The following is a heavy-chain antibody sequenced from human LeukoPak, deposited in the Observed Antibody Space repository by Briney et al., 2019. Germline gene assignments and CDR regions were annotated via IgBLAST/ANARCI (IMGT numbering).Heavy chain of an antibody. CDR2: ISSGARST. CDR3: AKSTNSGSSYGHAFDL. D-gene: IGHD1-26*01. V-gene: IGHV3-23*01. J-gene: IGHJ3*01. CDR1: GFTFTTYA. Sequence: GESLKISCGASGFTFTTYAMGWVRQAPGKGLEWVSLISSGARSTYYADSVRGRFTISRDNSKNTVFLQMNSLTVEDTAVYYCAKSTNSGSSYGHAFDLWGQGTIVSVSS.